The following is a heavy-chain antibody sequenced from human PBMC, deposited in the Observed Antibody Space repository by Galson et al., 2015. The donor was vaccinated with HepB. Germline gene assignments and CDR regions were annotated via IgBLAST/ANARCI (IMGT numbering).Heavy chain of an antibody. CDR2: IWYDGSNK. V-gene: IGHV3-33*08. D-gene: IGHD3-22*01. CDR1: GFTFSSYG. J-gene: IGHJ4*02. CDR3: AREALGDDNYFDY. Sequence: SLRLSCAASGFTFSSYGMHWVRQAPGKGLEWVAVIWYDGSNKYYADSVKGRFTISRDNSKNTLYLQMNSLRAEDTAVYYCAREALGDDNYFDYWGQGTLVTVSS.